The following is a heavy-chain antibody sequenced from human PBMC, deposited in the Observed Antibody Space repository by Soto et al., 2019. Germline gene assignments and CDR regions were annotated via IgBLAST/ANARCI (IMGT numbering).Heavy chain of an antibody. D-gene: IGHD2-15*01. V-gene: IGHV1-58*01. CDR1: GFTFTSSA. CDR2: IVVGSGNT. CDR3: AADERYCSGGSCYPLLGMDV. J-gene: IGHJ6*02. Sequence: SVKVSCKASGFTFTSSAVQWVRQARGQRLEWIGWIVVGSGNTNYAQKFQERVTITRDMSTSTAYMELSSLRSEDTAVYYCAADERYCSGGSCYPLLGMDVWGQGTTVT.